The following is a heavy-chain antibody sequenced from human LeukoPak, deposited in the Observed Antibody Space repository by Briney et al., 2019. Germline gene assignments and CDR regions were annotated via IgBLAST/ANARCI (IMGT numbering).Heavy chain of an antibody. V-gene: IGHV3-74*01. CDR2: INSDGSST. D-gene: IGHD2-8*01. CDR1: GFTFSSYW. Sequence: GGSLRLSCAASGFTFSSYWMHWVCQAPGKGLVWVSRINSDGSSTSYADSVKGRFTISRDNAKNSLYLQMNSLRAEDTAVYYCAGEPRYCTNGVCYSWGQGTLVTVSS. CDR3: AGEPRYCTNGVCYS. J-gene: IGHJ5*02.